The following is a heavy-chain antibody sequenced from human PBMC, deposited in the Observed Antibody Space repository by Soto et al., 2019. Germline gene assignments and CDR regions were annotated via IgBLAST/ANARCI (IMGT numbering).Heavy chain of an antibody. J-gene: IGHJ5*02. D-gene: IGHD2-2*01. Sequence: ASVKVSCKASGYTFTSYGISWVRQAPGQGLEWMGWISAYNGNTNYAQKLQGRVTMTTDTSTSTAYMELRSLRSDDTAVYYCAREEVDDIVVVPAAMGGNWFDPCGQGTLVTVSS. CDR2: ISAYNGNT. V-gene: IGHV1-18*01. CDR3: AREEVDDIVVVPAAMGGNWFDP. CDR1: GYTFTSYG.